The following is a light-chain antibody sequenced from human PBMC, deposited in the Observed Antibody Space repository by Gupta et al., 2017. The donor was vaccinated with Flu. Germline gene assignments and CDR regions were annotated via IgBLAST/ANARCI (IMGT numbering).Light chain of an antibody. CDR3: QQSLRTPLT. J-gene: IGKJ4*01. V-gene: IGKV1-39*01. CDR2: GVS. Sequence: DIQMTQSPSSLSASVGDTVTITCRATLSVSKYLTWYQQQPGKAPKLLIYGVSTLHTGVPARFSANGSETDFVLTIKNLQPEDFGTYFCQQSLRTPLTFGRGTRIDIK. CDR1: LSVSKY.